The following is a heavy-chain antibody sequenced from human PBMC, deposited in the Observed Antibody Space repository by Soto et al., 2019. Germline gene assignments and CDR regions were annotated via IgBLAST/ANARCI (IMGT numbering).Heavy chain of an antibody. J-gene: IGHJ4*02. Sequence: GPSVKVSCKASGYTFTGYYMHWVRQAPGQGLEWMGWINPSSGGTNYAQKFQGWVTMTRDTSISTAYMELSRLRSDDTAVYYCARAKGITIPLDYWGQGTLVTVSS. V-gene: IGHV1-2*04. CDR1: GYTFTGYY. CDR3: ARAKGITIPLDY. D-gene: IGHD3-3*01. CDR2: INPSSGGT.